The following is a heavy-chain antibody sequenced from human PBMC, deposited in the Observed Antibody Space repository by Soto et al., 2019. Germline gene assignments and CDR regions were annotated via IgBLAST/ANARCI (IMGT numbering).Heavy chain of an antibody. J-gene: IGHJ4*02. Sequence: GGSLRLSCAASGFTFNSYVMTWVRQAPGEGLEWVSSISRSGRGSAYYADSVKGRFTISRDNSENTLFLQMNNLRDEDTALYYCARGRYLDSSDYWVANLPFDHWGLGTLVTVSS. D-gene: IGHD3-22*01. CDR1: GFTFNSYV. V-gene: IGHV3-23*01. CDR3: ARGRYLDSSDYWVANLPFDH. CDR2: ISRSGRGSA.